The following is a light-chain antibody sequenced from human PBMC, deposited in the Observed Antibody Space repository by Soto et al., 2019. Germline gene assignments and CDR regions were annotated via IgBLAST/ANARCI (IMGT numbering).Light chain of an antibody. J-gene: IGKJ1*01. V-gene: IGKV1-5*01. CDR2: GAS. CDR3: HQYTSYYL. Sequence: IQMTPSPPTLSALVGNTVTVTYRDSVRVSGWYAWYQQKAEEAPKLVIYGASSLERGVPARFGGSGSGAAFFLTMSSLLPDDLVISYCHQYTSYYLFGQGTKV. CDR1: VRVSGW.